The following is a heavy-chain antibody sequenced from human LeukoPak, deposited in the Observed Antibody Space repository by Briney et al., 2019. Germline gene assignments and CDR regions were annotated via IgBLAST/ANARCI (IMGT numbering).Heavy chain of an antibody. CDR2: IYYSGST. D-gene: IGHD1-26*01. CDR1: GGSISSGDYY. J-gene: IGHJ4*02. CDR3: AGGDSYSGSFYYYFDY. V-gene: IGHV4-30-4*02. Sequence: SETLSLTCTVSGGSISSGDYYWSWIRQPPGKGLEWIGYIYYSGSTYYNPSLKSRVTISVDTSKNQFSLKLSSVTAADTAVYYCAGGDSYSGSFYYYFDYWGQGTLVTVSS.